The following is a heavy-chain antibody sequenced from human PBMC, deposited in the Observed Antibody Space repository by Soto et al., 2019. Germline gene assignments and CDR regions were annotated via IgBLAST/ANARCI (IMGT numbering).Heavy chain of an antibody. CDR3: ARAHGSGSYTFAP. Sequence: QVQLVESGGGLVKPGGSLRLSCAASGFTFSDYYMSWIRQAPGKGLEWVSYISSSSSDTNYAESVKGRFTISRDNAKNSLYLQMHSLRAEDPAVYYCARAHGSGSYTFAPWGQGTLVTVSS. D-gene: IGHD3-10*01. CDR2: ISSSSSDT. CDR1: GFTFSDYY. J-gene: IGHJ5*02. V-gene: IGHV3-11*05.